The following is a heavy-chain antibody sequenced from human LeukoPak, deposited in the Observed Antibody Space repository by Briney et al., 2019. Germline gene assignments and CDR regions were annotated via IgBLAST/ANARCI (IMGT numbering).Heavy chain of an antibody. CDR3: AELGITMIGGV. V-gene: IGHV3-21*01. D-gene: IGHD3-10*02. CDR1: GFSFSSYN. J-gene: IGHJ6*04. Sequence: GGSLRLSCAASGFSFSSYNMNWVRLTPGKGLEWVSSITSSSTYTFYADSVKGRFTISRDNAKNSLYLQMNSLRAEDTAVYYCAELGITMIGGVWGNGTTVTISS. CDR2: ITSSSTYT.